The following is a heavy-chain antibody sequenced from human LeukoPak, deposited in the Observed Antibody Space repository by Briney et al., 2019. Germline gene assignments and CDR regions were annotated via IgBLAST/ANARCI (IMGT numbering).Heavy chain of an antibody. CDR1: GFTFSRCW. CDR3: AREMRSYDSSGYYSFDY. CDR2: IKQDGSEK. D-gene: IGHD3-22*01. V-gene: IGHV3-7*01. Sequence: QPGGSLRLSCAASGFTFSRCWMSWVRQAPGKGLEWVANIKQDGSEKYYVDSVKGRFTISRDNAKNSLYLQMNSLRAEDTAVYYCAREMRSYDSSGYYSFDYWGQGTLVTVSS. J-gene: IGHJ4*02.